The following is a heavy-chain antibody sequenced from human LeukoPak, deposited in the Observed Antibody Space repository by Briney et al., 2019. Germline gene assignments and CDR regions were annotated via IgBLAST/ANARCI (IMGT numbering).Heavy chain of an antibody. CDR1: GFTFSSYA. J-gene: IGHJ1*01. CDR3: AEDRYSYAFEYFQH. Sequence: GGSLRLSCSASGFTFSSYAMHWVRQAPGKGLEYVSAISSNGGSTYYADSVKGRFTISRDNSKNTLYLQMNSLRAEDTAVYYCAEDRYSYAFEYFQHWGQGTLVTVSS. CDR2: ISSNGGST. D-gene: IGHD5-18*01. V-gene: IGHV3-64*04.